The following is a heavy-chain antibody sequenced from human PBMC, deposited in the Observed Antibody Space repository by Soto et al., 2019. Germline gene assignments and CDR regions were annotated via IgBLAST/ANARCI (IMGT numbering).Heavy chain of an antibody. CDR3: ARRRKYYDFWSGYFWVDV. J-gene: IGHJ6*04. CDR1: GGSFSGYY. V-gene: IGHV4-34*01. Sequence: PSETLSLTCAVYGGSFSGYYWSWIRQPPGKGLEWIGEINHSGSTNYNPSLKSRVTISVDTSKNQFSLKLSSVTAADTAVYYCARRRKYYDFWSGYFWVDVWGKGTTVTVSS. CDR2: INHSGST. D-gene: IGHD3-3*01.